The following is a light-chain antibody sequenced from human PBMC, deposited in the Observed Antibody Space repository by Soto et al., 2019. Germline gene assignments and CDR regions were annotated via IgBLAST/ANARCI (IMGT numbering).Light chain of an antibody. CDR3: QQYGSSPT. V-gene: IGKV3-20*01. CDR2: GAS. J-gene: IGKJ4*01. Sequence: EIVLTQSPGTLSLSPGDRATLSCRASQSVSSSYLAWYQQKPGQAPRLLIYGASSRATGIPDRFSGSGSGTDFTLTISRLEPEDFAVYYCQQYGSSPTFGGGTKVDI. CDR1: QSVSSSY.